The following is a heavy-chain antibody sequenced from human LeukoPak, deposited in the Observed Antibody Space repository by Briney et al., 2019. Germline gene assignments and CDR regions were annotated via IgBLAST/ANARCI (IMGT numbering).Heavy chain of an antibody. J-gene: IGHJ4*02. Sequence: PGGSLRLSCAASGFTFSGYWMHGVGQVQGKGLVWFSRINSDGRSTSYADSVKGRFTISRDNAKNTLYLQMNSLRAEDTAVYYCARSGSGYSYGPFDYWGQGTLVTVSS. D-gene: IGHD5-18*01. CDR3: ARSGSGYSYGPFDY. CDR2: INSDGRST. V-gene: IGHV3-74*01. CDR1: GFTFSGYW.